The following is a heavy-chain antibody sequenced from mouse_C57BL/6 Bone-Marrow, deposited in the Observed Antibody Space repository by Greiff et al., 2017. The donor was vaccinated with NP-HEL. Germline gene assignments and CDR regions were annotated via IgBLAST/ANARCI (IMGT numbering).Heavy chain of an antibody. CDR3: ARGATESRGGFDY. V-gene: IGHV1-50*01. D-gene: IGHD3-1*01. CDR2: IDPSDSYT. J-gene: IGHJ2*01. CDR1: GYTFTSYW. Sequence: VQLQQPGAELVKPGASVKLSCKASGYTFTSYWMQWVKQRPGQGLEWIGEIDPSDSYTNYNQKFKGKATLTVDTSSSTAYIQLSSLTSEDSAVYYCARGATESRGGFDYWGQGTTLTVSS.